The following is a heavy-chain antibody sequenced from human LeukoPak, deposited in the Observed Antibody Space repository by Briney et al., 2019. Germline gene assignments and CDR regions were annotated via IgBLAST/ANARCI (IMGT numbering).Heavy chain of an antibody. J-gene: IGHJ5*02. V-gene: IGHV1-24*01. CDR1: GYTLTDLS. Sequence: ASVKVSCKVSGYTLTDLSMHWVRQAPGKGLEWMGGFDPEDAETIYAQKFQGRVTMTDDTSTDTAYMELSSLRSEDTAVYYCARGGSSTVTTYNWFDPWGQGTLVTVSS. CDR2: FDPEDAET. CDR3: ARGGSSTVTTYNWFDP. D-gene: IGHD4-17*01.